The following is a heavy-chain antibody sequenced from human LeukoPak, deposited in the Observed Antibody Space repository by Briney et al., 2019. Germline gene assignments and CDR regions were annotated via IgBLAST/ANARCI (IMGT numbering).Heavy chain of an antibody. Sequence: PSGTLSLTCAVSGGSISSDNWWSWVRQSPAKGLEWIGEINHSGSTNYNPSLKSRVTISVDTSKNQFSLKLSSVTAADTAVYYCARASHDYGDYSHFDYWGQGTLVTVSS. V-gene: IGHV4-4*02. CDR3: ARASHDYGDYSHFDY. D-gene: IGHD4-17*01. CDR2: INHSGST. J-gene: IGHJ4*02. CDR1: GGSISSDNW.